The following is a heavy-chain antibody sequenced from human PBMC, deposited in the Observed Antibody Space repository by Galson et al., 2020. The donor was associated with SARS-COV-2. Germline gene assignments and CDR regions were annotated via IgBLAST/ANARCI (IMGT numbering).Heavy chain of an antibody. CDR3: ARDDETGYGYNHFDY. J-gene: IGHJ4*02. CDR2: IYYSGST. CDR1: GGSISSGGYY. D-gene: IGHD1-1*01. Sequence: SETLSLTCTVSGGSISSGGYYWSWIRQHPGQGLEWIGYIYYSGSTYYNPSLKSRLTISVDTSKNQFSLKLSSVTAADTAVYYCARDDETGYGYNHFDYWGQGTLVTVSS. V-gene: IGHV4-31*03.